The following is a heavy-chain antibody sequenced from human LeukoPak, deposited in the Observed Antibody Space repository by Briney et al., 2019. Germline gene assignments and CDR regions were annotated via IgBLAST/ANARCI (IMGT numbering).Heavy chain of an antibody. D-gene: IGHD3-22*01. V-gene: IGHV3-74*01. CDR3: ASQDSSGPQLDY. CDR2: INSDGSST. CDR1: GFTFSSYW. Sequence: GGSLRLSCAASGFTFSSYWMHWVRQAPGKGLVWVSRINSDGSSTSYADSVKGRFTISRDNAKNTLYLQMNSLRAEDTAVYYCASQDSSGPQLDYWGQGTLVTVSS. J-gene: IGHJ4*02.